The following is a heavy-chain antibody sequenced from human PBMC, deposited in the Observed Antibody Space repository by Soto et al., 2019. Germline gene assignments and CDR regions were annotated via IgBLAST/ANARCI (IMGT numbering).Heavy chain of an antibody. J-gene: IGHJ6*02. CDR1: GDSVSSNSAA. Sequence: SQTLSLTCAISGDSVSSNSAAWNWIRQSPSRGLEWLGRTYYRSKWYNDYAVSVKSRITINPDTSKNQFSLQLNSVTPEDTAVYYCARGYDFWSGYYKGPSGYYGTDVWGQGTTVTVSS. CDR3: ARGYDFWSGYYKGPSGYYGTDV. CDR2: TYYRSKWYN. V-gene: IGHV6-1*01. D-gene: IGHD3-3*01.